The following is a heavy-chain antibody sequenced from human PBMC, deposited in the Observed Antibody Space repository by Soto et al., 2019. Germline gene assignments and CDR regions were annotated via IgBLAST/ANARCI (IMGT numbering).Heavy chain of an antibody. J-gene: IGHJ4*02. D-gene: IGHD4-4*01. CDR1: GGSISSGDYY. CDR2: IYYSGFT. V-gene: IGHV4-30-4*01. CDR3: ARSDNYVPFDH. Sequence: QVQLQESGPGLVKPSQTLSLTCTVSGGSISSGDYYWSWIRQPPGKGLEWIGYIYYSGFTYYNPSLNSRRTMSVATSTHPSALKLRSVIAADTAVYYCARSDNYVPFDHWGQGTLVTVSS.